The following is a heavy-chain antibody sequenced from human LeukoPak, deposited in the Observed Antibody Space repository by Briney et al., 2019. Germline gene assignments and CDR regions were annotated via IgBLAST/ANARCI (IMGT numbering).Heavy chain of an antibody. V-gene: IGHV4-39*01. CDR1: GGSISSSSYY. J-gene: IGHJ3*02. Sequence: SETLSLTCTVSGGSISSSSYYWGWIRQPPGKGLEWIGTIYYSGGTYYNPSLKSRVTISVDTSKNQFSLKLSSVTAADTAVYYCARGGTTIFGVVRRPGAFDIWGQGTMVTVSS. CDR3: ARGGTTIFGVVRRPGAFDI. CDR2: IYYSGGT. D-gene: IGHD3-3*01.